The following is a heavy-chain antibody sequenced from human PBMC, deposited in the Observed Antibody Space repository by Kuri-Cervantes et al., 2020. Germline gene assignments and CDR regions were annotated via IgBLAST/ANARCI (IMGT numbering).Heavy chain of an antibody. J-gene: IGHJ4*02. CDR1: GYTFTGYY. CDR2: INPNSGGT. Sequence: ASVKVSCKASGYTFTGYYMHWVRQAPGQGLEWMGWINPNSGGTNYAQKFQGWVTMTRDTSISTAYMELSRLRSDDTAVYYCARSNPVVLAAMIEVAFDYWGQGTLVTVSS. D-gene: IGHD2-2*01. CDR3: ARSNPVVLAAMIEVAFDY. V-gene: IGHV1-2*04.